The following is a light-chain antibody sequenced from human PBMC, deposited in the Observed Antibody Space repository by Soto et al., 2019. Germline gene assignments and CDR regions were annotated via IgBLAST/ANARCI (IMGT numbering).Light chain of an antibody. CDR3: HQHIAYSRT. CDR1: QSISGW. CDR2: QAS. J-gene: IGKJ1*01. Sequence: DIQMTSSPPTSSAYDGDRVTITCRASQSISGWLAWYQQKPGKAPNLLIYQASTLESGVPSRFSGSGSGTEFTLTISILQSDDFGPSHCHQHIAYSRTFGQRTRVDIK. V-gene: IGKV1-5*03.